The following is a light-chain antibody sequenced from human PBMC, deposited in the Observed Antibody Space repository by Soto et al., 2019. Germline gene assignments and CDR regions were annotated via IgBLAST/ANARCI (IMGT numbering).Light chain of an antibody. J-gene: IGLJ3*02. CDR1: SSDVGGYNY. CDR2: EVS. V-gene: IGLV2-14*01. Sequence: QSALTQPASVSGSPGQSITISCTGSSSDVGGYNYVSWYQQHPGKAPKLLIYEVSNRPSGVSNRFSGSKSGNTASLTISGLQAEDEAEYYCSSYTNTVTVKVFGVGTKVTVL. CDR3: SSYTNTVTVKV.